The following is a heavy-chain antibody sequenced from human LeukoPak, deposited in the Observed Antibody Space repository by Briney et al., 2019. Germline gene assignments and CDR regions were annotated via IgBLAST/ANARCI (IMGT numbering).Heavy chain of an antibody. V-gene: IGHV3-48*02. CDR1: GFTFSTYS. Sequence: GGSLRLSCAASGFTFSTYSMNWVRQGPGKGLEWVSYISSSSSTIYYADSVKGRFTISRDNAKNSLYLQMNSLRDEDTAVYYCARSDSSGYYAGIDYWGQGTLVTVSS. D-gene: IGHD3-22*01. CDR3: ARSDSSGYYAGIDY. CDR2: ISSSSSTI. J-gene: IGHJ4*02.